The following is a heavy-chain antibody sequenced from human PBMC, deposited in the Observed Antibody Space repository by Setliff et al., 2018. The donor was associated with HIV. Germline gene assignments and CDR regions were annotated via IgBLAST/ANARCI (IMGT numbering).Heavy chain of an antibody. Sequence: SLRLSCTTSGIIFTDAWMNWVRRAPGKGLEWVGLIKHNSDGGTTDFAAPVKGRFTISRDDSKNTVYLQMNSLKIDDTGLCYCATGPLDYWGQGTLVTVSS. CDR3: ATGPLDY. V-gene: IGHV3-15*07. CDR2: IKHNSDGGTT. J-gene: IGHJ4*02. CDR1: GIIFTDAW.